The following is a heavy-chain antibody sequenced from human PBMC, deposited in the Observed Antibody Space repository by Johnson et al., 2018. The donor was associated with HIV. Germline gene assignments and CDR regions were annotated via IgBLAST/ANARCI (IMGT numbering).Heavy chain of an antibody. J-gene: IGHJ3*02. D-gene: IGHD5-12*01. CDR2: IGTAGDT. CDR3: ARDQGYNGFEPDAFDI. CDR1: GFTFSSYD. Sequence: VQLVESGGGLVQPGGSLRLSCAASGFTFSSYDMHWVRQATGKGLEWVSAIGTAGDTYYPGSVRGRFTISRDNSKNTLYLQMNSLRAEDTAVYFCARDQGYNGFEPDAFDIWGRGTLVTVSS. V-gene: IGHV3-13*01.